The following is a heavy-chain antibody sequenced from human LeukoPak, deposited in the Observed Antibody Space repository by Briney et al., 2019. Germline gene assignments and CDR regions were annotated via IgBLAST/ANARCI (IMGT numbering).Heavy chain of an antibody. Sequence: GASVKVSCKASGYTFTNYAMHWVRLAPGQGLEWMGWINAGNGNTKYSQKFQGRVTITRDTSASTAYMELSSLRSEDTAVYYCARDLRYSRWFDPWGQGTLVTVSS. CDR2: INAGNGNT. J-gene: IGHJ5*02. D-gene: IGHD3-9*01. CDR1: GYTFTNYA. CDR3: ARDLRYSRWFDP. V-gene: IGHV1-3*01.